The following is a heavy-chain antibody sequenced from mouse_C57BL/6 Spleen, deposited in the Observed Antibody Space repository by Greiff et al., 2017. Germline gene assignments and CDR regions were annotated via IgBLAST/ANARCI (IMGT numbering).Heavy chain of an antibody. Sequence: EVQLVESEGGLVQPGSSMKLSCTASGFTFSDYYMAWVRQVPEKGLEWVANINYDGSSTYYLDSLKSRFIISRDNAKNILYLQMSSLKSEDTATXDCARGYGYDDAMDYWGQGTSVTVSS. CDR2: INYDGSST. J-gene: IGHJ4*01. D-gene: IGHD2-2*01. V-gene: IGHV5-16*01. CDR1: GFTFSDYY. CDR3: ARGYGYDDAMDY.